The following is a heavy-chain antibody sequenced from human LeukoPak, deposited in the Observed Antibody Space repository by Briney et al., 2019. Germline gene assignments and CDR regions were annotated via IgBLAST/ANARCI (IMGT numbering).Heavy chain of an antibody. CDR3: AKYGNSGRVIAN. CDR1: GGSIGGNY. Sequence: SETLSLTCAVSGGSIGGNYWSWIRQPPGEGLEYIGYIYDTVATNYNPSLKSRATISVDTSKNKSSLKMNSVTVADTAVYFCAKYGNSGRVIANWGQGNLVTVSP. V-gene: IGHV4-59*08. J-gene: IGHJ4*02. D-gene: IGHD5-12*01. CDR2: IYDTVAT.